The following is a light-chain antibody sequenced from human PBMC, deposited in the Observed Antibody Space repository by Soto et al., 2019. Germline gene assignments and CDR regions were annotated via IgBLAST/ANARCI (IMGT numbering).Light chain of an antibody. CDR2: GAS. J-gene: IGKJ3*01. CDR3: QQMFT. V-gene: IGKV3-20*01. CDR1: QSISSSY. Sequence: VLTQSPVTLSLSPGQRTTLSCRASQSISSSYLAWYQQKPGQAPRLLISGASTRATGIPDRFSGSGSGTDFSLTSSRLAPEDFAVYYCQQMFTFGPGTKVDI.